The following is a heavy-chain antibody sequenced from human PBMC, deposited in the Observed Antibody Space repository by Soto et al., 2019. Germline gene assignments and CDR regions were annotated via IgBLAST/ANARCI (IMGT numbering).Heavy chain of an antibody. CDR3: AKDAELYYGDTYYYYYYMDV. J-gene: IGHJ6*03. D-gene: IGHD4-17*01. CDR2: ISYDGSNK. CDR1: GFTFSSYG. Sequence: HPGGSLRLSCAASGFTFSSYGMHWVRQAPGKGLEWVAVISYDGSNKYYADSVKGRFTISRDNSKNTLYLQMNSLRAEDTAVYYCAKDAELYYGDTYYYYYYMDVWGKGTTVTVSS. V-gene: IGHV3-30*18.